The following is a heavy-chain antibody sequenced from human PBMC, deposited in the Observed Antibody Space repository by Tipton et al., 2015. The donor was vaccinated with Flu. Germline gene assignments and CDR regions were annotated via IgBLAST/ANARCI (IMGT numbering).Heavy chain of an antibody. J-gene: IGHJ4*02. D-gene: IGHD5-12*01. CDR1: GGSFSGYY. CDR3: ARGSGYTNTYFDS. CDR2: INHSGST. V-gene: IGHV4-34*01. Sequence: GLVKPSETLSLTCAVYGGSFSGYYWSWIRQPPGKGLEWIGEINHSGSTNSRPSLKNRVTISVDTSKNQFSLKLSSLTASDTAVYYCARGSGYTNTYFDSWGQGILVTVSS.